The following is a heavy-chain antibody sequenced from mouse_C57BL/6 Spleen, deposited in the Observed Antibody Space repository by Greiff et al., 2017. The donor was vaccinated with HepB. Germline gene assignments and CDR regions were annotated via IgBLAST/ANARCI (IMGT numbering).Heavy chain of an antibody. CDR1: GFHIKNTY. CDR2: IDPANGNT. CDR3: ARSPLDGYFSWFAY. V-gene: IGHV14-3*01. J-gene: IGHJ3*01. Sequence: VQLQQSVAELVRPGASVKLSCTASGFHIKNTYMHWVKQRPEQGLEWIGRIDPANGNTKYVPKFQGKATITADTSSNTAYLQLRRLTSEDTAIYYCARSPLDGYFSWFAYWGQGTLVTVSA. D-gene: IGHD2-3*01.